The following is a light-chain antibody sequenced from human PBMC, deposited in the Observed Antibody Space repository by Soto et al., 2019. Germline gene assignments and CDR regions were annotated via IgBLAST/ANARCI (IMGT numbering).Light chain of an antibody. Sequence: EIVMTQSPGTLSLSPGERATLSCRASQSVSTNLAWYQQIPGQAPRLLIYGASTRATGIPARFSGSGSGTEFTLAISSLQSEDFAVYYGKQYNDWPQPFGLGTKVESK. CDR2: GAS. CDR3: KQYNDWPQP. V-gene: IGKV3-15*01. J-gene: IGKJ1*01. CDR1: QSVSTN.